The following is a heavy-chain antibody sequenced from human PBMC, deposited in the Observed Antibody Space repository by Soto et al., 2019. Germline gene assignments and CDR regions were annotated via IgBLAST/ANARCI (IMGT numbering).Heavy chain of an antibody. Sequence: ASVKVSCKASGGTFSSYAISWVRQAPGQGLEWMGGIIPIFGTANYAQKFQGRVTITADESTSTAYMELSSLRSEDTAVYYCARDLAKGGGSAGFDYWGKGTLVTVSS. V-gene: IGHV1-69*13. J-gene: IGHJ4*02. D-gene: IGHD1-26*01. CDR3: ARDLAKGGGSAGFDY. CDR1: GGTFSSYA. CDR2: IIPIFGTA.